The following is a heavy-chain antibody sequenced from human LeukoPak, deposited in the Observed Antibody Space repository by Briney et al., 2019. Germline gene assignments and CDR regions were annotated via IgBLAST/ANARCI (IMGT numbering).Heavy chain of an antibody. J-gene: IGHJ6*02. D-gene: IGHD2-15*01. V-gene: IGHV1-8*01. CDR3: ARYCSGGSCYFNYYYGMDV. CDR1: GYTFTSYD. CDR2: MNPNSGNT. Sequence: ASVKVSCKASGYTFTSYDINWVRQATGQGLEWRGWMNPNSGNTGYAQKFQGRVTMTRNTSISTAYMELSSLRSEDTAVYYCARYCSGGSCYFNYYYGMDVWGQGTTVTVSS.